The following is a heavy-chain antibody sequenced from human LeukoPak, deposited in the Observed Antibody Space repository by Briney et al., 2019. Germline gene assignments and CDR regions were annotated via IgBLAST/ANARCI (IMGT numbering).Heavy chain of an antibody. CDR3: ARDYYDSSGYCFDY. J-gene: IGHJ4*02. D-gene: IGHD3-22*01. CDR2: IKQDGSEK. V-gene: IGHV3-7*01. Sequence: SGGSLRLSCAASGFTFSSYWMSWVRQAPGKGLEWVANIKQDGSEKYYVDSVKGRFTISRDNAKNPLYLQMNSLRAEDTAVYYCARDYYDSSGYCFDYWGQGTLVTVSS. CDR1: GFTFSSYW.